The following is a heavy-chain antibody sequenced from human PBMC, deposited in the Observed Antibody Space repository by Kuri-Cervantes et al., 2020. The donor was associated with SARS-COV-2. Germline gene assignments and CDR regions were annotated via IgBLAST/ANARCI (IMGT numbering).Heavy chain of an antibody. CDR3: ARHVGCSSTSCDGYNWFNP. J-gene: IGHJ5*02. CDR2: IYYSGST. Sequence: ESLKISCTVSGGSISTYYWSWIRQPPGKGLEWIGSIYYSGSTYYNPSLKSRVTISVDTSKNQFSLKLSSVTAADTAVYYCARHVGCSSTSCDGYNWFNPWGQGTLVTVSS. D-gene: IGHD2-2*01. CDR1: GGSISTYY. V-gene: IGHV4-39*01.